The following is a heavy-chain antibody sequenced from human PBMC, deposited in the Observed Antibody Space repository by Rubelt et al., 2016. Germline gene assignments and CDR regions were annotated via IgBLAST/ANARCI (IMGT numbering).Heavy chain of an antibody. V-gene: IGHV1-69*04. CDR3: ARFAIGGHSSGYLFDY. J-gene: IGHJ4*02. CDR2: IIPILGIA. Sequence: QVQLVQSGAEVKKPGSSVKVSCKASGGTFSSYAISWVRQAPGQGLEWMGRIIPILGIANYAQKFQGSVTITADKSTGQAYMELGRLRSDDTAVYYCARFAIGGHSSGYLFDYWGQGTLVTVSS. D-gene: IGHD3-22*01. CDR1: GGTFSSYA.